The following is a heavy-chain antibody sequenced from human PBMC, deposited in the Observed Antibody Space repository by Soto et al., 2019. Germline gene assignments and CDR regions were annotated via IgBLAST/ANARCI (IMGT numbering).Heavy chain of an antibody. J-gene: IGHJ4*02. CDR2: MSYDAVNT. CDR3: ARDLGQRTGTRNIFDY. Sequence: SLRLSCAASGFAFSDYSIHWVRQAPGKGLEWVAIMSYDAVNTYYADSVKGRFTVSRDNSKNIVYLQMSSLRPEDTAVYYCARDLGQRTGTRNIFDYWGQGTLVTVSS. V-gene: IGHV3-30-3*01. D-gene: IGHD1-1*01. CDR1: GFAFSDYS.